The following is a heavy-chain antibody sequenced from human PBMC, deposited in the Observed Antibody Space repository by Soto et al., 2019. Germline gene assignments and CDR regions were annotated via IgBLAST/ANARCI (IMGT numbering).Heavy chain of an antibody. D-gene: IGHD1-26*01. V-gene: IGHV3-30*18. CDR3: AKDSRSIVGATSKENYYGMDV. Sequence: GGSLRLSCAASGFTFSSYGMHWVRQAPGKGLEWVAGISYDGSNKYYADSVKGRFTISRDNSKNTLYLQMNSLRAEDTAVYYCAKDSRSIVGATSKENYYGMDVWGQGTTVTVSS. CDR1: GFTFSSYG. CDR2: ISYDGSNK. J-gene: IGHJ6*02.